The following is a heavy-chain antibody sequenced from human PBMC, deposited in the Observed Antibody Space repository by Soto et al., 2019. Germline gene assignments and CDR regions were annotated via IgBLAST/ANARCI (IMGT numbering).Heavy chain of an antibody. Sequence: QVQLVQSGAEVKKPGSSVKVSCKASGGTFSSYAISWVRQAPGQGLEWMGGIIPILGTANYAQKFQGRVTIAADESKRTAYMERSSPRSEDTARYYCARGPYNGNDDTFYYYYGMDVWGQGTTVTVSS. CDR2: IIPILGTA. CDR1: GGTFSSYA. CDR3: ARGPYNGNDDTFYYYYGMDV. J-gene: IGHJ6*02. V-gene: IGHV1-69*01. D-gene: IGHD1-20*01.